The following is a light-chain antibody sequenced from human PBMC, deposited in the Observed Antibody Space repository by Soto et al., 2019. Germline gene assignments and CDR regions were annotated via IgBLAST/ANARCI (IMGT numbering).Light chain of an antibody. Sequence: EIVMTQSPATLSVSPGERATLSCRASQTVSNSLAWYQQKPGQAPRLLIYGASTRATAIPARFSGSGSGTEFTLTISSLQSEDFAVYYCQQYNNWPPLTFGGGTKVEIK. CDR3: QQYNNWPPLT. V-gene: IGKV3-15*01. CDR1: QTVSNS. CDR2: GAS. J-gene: IGKJ4*01.